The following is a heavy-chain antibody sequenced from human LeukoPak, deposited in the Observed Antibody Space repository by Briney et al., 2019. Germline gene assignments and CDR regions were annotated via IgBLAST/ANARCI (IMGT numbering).Heavy chain of an antibody. CDR2: INPNSGGT. D-gene: IGHD2-21*02. V-gene: IGHV1-2*02. CDR1: GYTYTGYY. Sequence: GASVKVSCKASGYTYTGYYMHWVRQAPGQGLEWMGWINPNSGGTNYAQKFQGRVTMTRDTSISTAYMELRRLRSDDTAVYYCARVAYCGGDCYNWFAPWGQGTLVTVSS. J-gene: IGHJ5*02. CDR3: ARVAYCGGDCYNWFAP.